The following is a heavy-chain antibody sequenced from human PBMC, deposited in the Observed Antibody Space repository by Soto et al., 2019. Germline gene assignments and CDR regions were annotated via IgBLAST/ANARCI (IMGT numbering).Heavy chain of an antibody. CDR3: ATGPRLRLLDY. CDR2: ISDSGEKT. D-gene: IGHD5-12*01. Sequence: GGSLRLSCAASGFMFNRNGMAWVRQAPGKGLEWVSSISDSGEKTYYADSVKGRFTISRDNAKNSLYLQMNSLRAEDTAVYYCATGPRLRLLDYWGQGTLVTVSS. CDR1: GFMFNRNG. J-gene: IGHJ4*02. V-gene: IGHV3-23*01.